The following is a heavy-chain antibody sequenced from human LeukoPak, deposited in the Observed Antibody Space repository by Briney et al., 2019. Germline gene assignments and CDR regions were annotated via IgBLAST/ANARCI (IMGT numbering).Heavy chain of an antibody. V-gene: IGHV3-7*01. J-gene: IGHJ4*02. CDR3: ARLRTRYNWNYFDY. CDR2: IKHDGSEK. Sequence: GGSLRLSCAASGFTFSSYWMSWVRQAPGKGPESVANIKHDGSEKYYVDSLQGRFTISRDNAKNLLYLQMNSLRAEDTAVYYCARLRTRYNWNYFDYWGQGTLVTVSS. D-gene: IGHD1-20*01. CDR1: GFTFSSYW.